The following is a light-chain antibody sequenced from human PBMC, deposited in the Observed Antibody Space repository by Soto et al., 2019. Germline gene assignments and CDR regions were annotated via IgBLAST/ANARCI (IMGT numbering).Light chain of an antibody. CDR1: QTITNY. CDR2: AAS. CDR3: QQSSSTPIT. J-gene: IGKJ5*01. V-gene: IGKV1-39*01. Sequence: DIQLTQSPSSLSASVGDRVTITCLSSQTITNYLNWYQHKPGKAPNLLIYAASSLQSGVPSRFSGSGSGTDFTLTISTLQPEDFATYYCQQSSSTPITFGQGTRLEI.